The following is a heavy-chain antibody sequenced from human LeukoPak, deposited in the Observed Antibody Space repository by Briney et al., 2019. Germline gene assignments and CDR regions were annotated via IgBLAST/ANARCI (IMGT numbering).Heavy chain of an antibody. CDR3: ARVPPRTTIAAAGVDY. D-gene: IGHD6-13*01. Sequence: GGSLRLSCAASGFTFSSYWMSWVRQAPGRGLEWVANIKQDGSEKYYVDSVKGRFTVSRDNAKNSLYLQMNSLRGEDTAVYYCARVPPRTTIAAAGVDYWGQGTLVTVSS. CDR2: IKQDGSEK. CDR1: GFTFSSYW. V-gene: IGHV3-7*03. J-gene: IGHJ4*02.